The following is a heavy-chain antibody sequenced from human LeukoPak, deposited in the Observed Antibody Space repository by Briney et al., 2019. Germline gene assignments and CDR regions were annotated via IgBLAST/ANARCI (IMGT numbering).Heavy chain of an antibody. J-gene: IGHJ6*03. D-gene: IGHD2-15*01. Sequence: GGSLRLSCAASGFTFSSYAMSWVRQAPGARLEWVSAISGSGDTTYHADSVKGRFTISRDNSENRLSLQMDSLRAEDTAVYFCAKDTTAWWYHRAYMDVWGKGTTVTVSS. V-gene: IGHV3-23*01. CDR2: ISGSGDTT. CDR1: GFTFSSYA. CDR3: AKDTTAWWYHRAYMDV.